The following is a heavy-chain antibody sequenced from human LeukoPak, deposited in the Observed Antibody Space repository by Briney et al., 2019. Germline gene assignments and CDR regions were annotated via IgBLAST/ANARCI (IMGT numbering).Heavy chain of an antibody. CDR3: AKAAGSGWSQDYFDH. J-gene: IGHJ4*02. D-gene: IGHD6-19*01. CDR2: IDSSGGGT. V-gene: IGHV3-23*01. CDR1: GFTFSICA. Sequence: GGSLRLSCAASGFTFSICAMGWVRQAPGKGLEWVSVIDSSGGGTYYTDSVKGRFTISRDNSKNMLYLQMNSLRAEDTAIFYCAKAAGSGWSQDYFDHWGRGTLVTVSS.